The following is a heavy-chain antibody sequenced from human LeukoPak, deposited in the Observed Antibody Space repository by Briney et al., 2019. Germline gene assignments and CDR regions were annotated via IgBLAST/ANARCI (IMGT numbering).Heavy chain of an antibody. CDR2: IYYSGST. J-gene: IGHJ4*02. CDR3: ARGYSYGTKQFDY. Sequence: PSETLSLTCAVYGGSFSGYYWSWIRQHPGKGLEWIGYIYYSGSTYYNPSLKSRVTISVDTSKNQFSLKLSSVTAADTAVYYCARGYSYGTKQFDYWGQGTLVTVSS. V-gene: IGHV4-31*11. D-gene: IGHD5-18*01. CDR1: GGSFSGYY.